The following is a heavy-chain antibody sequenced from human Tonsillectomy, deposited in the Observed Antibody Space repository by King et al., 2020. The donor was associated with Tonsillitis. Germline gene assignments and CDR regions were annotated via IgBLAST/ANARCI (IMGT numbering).Heavy chain of an antibody. Sequence: QLQESGPGLVKPSETLSLTCTVSGGSISSYYWSCIRQPQGQGLEWIGYINYSGSTNYNPSLKSRVTISVDTSNNQFSLKLSSVTAADTAVYYLSRRRGGNYKDYFDYWGQGTLVTVSS. J-gene: IGHJ4*02. CDR3: SRRRGGNYKDYFDY. D-gene: IGHD3-10*01. CDR2: INYSGST. CDR1: GGSISSYY. V-gene: IGHV4-59*08.